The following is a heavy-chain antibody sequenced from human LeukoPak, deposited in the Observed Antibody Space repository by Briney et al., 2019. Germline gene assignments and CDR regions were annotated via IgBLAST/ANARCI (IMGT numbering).Heavy chain of an antibody. J-gene: IGHJ5*02. CDR3: ARLRPLGYCSSTSCHPPNWFDP. V-gene: IGHV5-51*01. CDR2: IYPGDSDT. Sequence: GESLKISCKGSGYSFTSCWIGWVRQMPGKGLEWMGIIYPGDSDTRYSPSFQGQVTISADKSISTAYLQWSSLKASDTAMYYCARLRPLGYCSSTSCHPPNWFDPWGQGTLVTVSS. D-gene: IGHD2-2*01. CDR1: GYSFTSCW.